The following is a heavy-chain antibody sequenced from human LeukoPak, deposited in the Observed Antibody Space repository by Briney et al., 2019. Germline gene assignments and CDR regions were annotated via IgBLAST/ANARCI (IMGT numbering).Heavy chain of an antibody. J-gene: IGHJ4*02. V-gene: IGHV3-72*01. CDR2: TRNKANSYTT. CDR3: ASSSSGYHFDY. CDR1: GFTFSSYA. D-gene: IGHD3-22*01. Sequence: GGSLRLSCAASGFTFSSYAMSWVRQAPGKGLEWVGRTRNKANSYTTEYAASVKGRLTISRDDSKNSLYLQMNSLKTEDTAVYYCASSSSGYHFDYWGQGTLVTVSS.